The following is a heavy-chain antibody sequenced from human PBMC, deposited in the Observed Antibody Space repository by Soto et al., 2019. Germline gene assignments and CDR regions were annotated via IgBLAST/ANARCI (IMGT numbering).Heavy chain of an antibody. D-gene: IGHD4-17*01. CDR3: ARDPDYGDYGTSPADDY. J-gene: IGHJ4*02. V-gene: IGHV1-3*01. CDR2: INAGNGNT. CDR1: GYTFTSYA. Sequence: ASVKVSCKASGYTFTSYAMHWVRQAPGQRLEWMGWINAGNGNTKYSQKFQGRVTITRDTSASTAYMELSSLRSEDTAVYYCARDPDYGDYGTSPADDYWGQGTLVTVSS.